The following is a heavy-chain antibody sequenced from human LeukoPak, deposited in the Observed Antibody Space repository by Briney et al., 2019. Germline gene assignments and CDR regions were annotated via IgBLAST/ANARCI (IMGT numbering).Heavy chain of an antibody. V-gene: IGHV4-38-2*01. CDR1: GYSINSGFY. CDR2: VYRSGNT. Sequence: PSETLSLTCAVSGYSINSGFYWGWIRQPPGKGLEWIGSVYRSGNTYYNPSLTSRVTISVDTSKNHFSLKLSSVTAADTAVYYCARLLELNFDYWGQGTLVTVSS. D-gene: IGHD1-7*01. J-gene: IGHJ4*02. CDR3: ARLLELNFDY.